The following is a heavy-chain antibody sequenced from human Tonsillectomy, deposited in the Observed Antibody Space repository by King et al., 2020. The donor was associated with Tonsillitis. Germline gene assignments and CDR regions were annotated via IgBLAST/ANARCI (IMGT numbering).Heavy chain of an antibody. V-gene: IGHV1-8*02. Sequence: QLVQSGAEVKKPGASVKVSCQASGYTFTDYDMNWVRQATGQGLEWMGWMNPKSGNRGYAQKFQGRLVMTRDISTNTAYMELSGLKYEDTAVYYCARGPIVSAVVGSSYGMDVWGQGTTVTVSS. CDR2: MNPKSGNR. D-gene: IGHD2-15*01. J-gene: IGHJ6*02. CDR3: ARGPIVSAVVGSSYGMDV. CDR1: GYTFTDYD.